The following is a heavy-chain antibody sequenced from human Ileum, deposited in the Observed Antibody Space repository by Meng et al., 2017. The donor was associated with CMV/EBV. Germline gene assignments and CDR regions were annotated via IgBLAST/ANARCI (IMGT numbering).Heavy chain of an antibody. Sequence: QVQLVQSGAEVKESGASGKVSCQASGYTFGSQDFTWVRQAPGQGLEWMGWINSYNGDTNYAQKFQGRVTMTTDTSTSTAYMELNSLKSDDTAVYYCARGIDYWGQGTLVTVSS. V-gene: IGHV1-18*01. CDR1: GYTFGSQD. CDR2: INSYNGDT. CDR3: ARGIDY. J-gene: IGHJ4*02.